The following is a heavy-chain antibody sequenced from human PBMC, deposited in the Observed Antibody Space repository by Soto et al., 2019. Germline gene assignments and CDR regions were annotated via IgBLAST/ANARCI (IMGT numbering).Heavy chain of an antibody. J-gene: IGHJ6*02. D-gene: IGHD2-2*01. V-gene: IGHV4-39*01. CDR3: AVGYCSSTSCLTYYYYGMDV. CDR1: CGSISSSSYY. Sequence: QLRLQELGPRLVKPSETLALTWTVSCGSISSSSYYWGWIRQPPGKGLEWVGRNYYSGRTHYNPSLKSRVTISVDTSKNQFSLKLSSVTAADTAVYYCAVGYCSSTSCLTYYYYGMDVWGQGTTVTVSS. CDR2: NYYSGRT.